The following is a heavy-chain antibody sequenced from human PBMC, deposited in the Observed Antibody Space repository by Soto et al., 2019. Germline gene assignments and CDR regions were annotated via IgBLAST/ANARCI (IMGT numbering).Heavy chain of an antibody. J-gene: IGHJ4*02. Sequence: SETLSLTCTVSGGSISSGGYYWSWIRQHPGKGLGWIGYIYYSGGTYYNPSLKSRVTISVDTSKNQFSLKLSSVTAADTAVYYCAAAVGYYFVDYWGQGTLVTVSS. CDR3: AAAVGYYFVDY. CDR1: GGSISSGGYY. V-gene: IGHV4-31*03. CDR2: IYYSGGT. D-gene: IGHD3-3*01.